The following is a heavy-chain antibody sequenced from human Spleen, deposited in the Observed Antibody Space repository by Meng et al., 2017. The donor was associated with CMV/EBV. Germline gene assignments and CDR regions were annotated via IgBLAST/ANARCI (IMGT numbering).Heavy chain of an antibody. D-gene: IGHD6-19*01. CDR3: ARGKGIAVAGAYNWFDP. Sequence: SETLSLTCTVSGGSISRYFWSWIRQPAGKGLDWIGLMYTSGSTNYNPSLKSRLTISVDTSKNQFSLKLSSVTAADTAVYYCARGKGIAVAGAYNWFDPWGQGTLVTVSS. CDR1: GGSISRYF. J-gene: IGHJ5*02. V-gene: IGHV4-4*07. CDR2: MYTSGST.